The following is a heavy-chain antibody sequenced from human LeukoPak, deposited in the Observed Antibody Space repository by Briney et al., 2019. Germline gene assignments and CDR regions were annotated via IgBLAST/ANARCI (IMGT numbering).Heavy chain of an antibody. V-gene: IGHV3-48*03. CDR3: ARIYFGSGIIDY. Sequence: GGSLRLSCAASGFTFSSYEMNWVRQAPGKGLEWVSYISSSGSTIDYADSVKGRFTISRDNAKNSLYLQMNSLRAEDTAVYYCARIYFGSGIIDYWGQGTLVTVSS. D-gene: IGHD3-10*01. CDR2: ISSSGSTI. J-gene: IGHJ4*02. CDR1: GFTFSSYE.